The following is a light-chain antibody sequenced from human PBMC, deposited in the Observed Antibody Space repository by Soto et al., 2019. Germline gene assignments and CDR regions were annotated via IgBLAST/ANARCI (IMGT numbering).Light chain of an antibody. CDR3: QQYNSYSKT. J-gene: IGKJ1*01. Sequence: DIQMTQSPSTLSASVGXRVXITCRASXSISSWLAWYQQKPGKAPKLLIYKASSLESGVPSRFSGSGSGTEFTLTISSLQPDDFATYYCQQYNSYSKTFGQGTKVEIK. CDR2: KAS. V-gene: IGKV1-5*03. CDR1: XSISSW.